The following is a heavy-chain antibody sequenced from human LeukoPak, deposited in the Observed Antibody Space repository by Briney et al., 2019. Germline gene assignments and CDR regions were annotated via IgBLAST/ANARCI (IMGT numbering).Heavy chain of an antibody. CDR3: ARDDEFALGTDS. V-gene: IGHV3-7*01. J-gene: IGHJ4*02. CDR1: GFTFSVDW. D-gene: IGHD1-26*01. CDR2: IKEDGSET. Sequence: GGSLRLSCAASGFTFSVDWMSCVPQAPGKGLEWVSNIKEDGSETYYADSVKGRFTISRDNAKSSLFLQMNSLRAEDTAVYYCARDDEFALGTDSWGQGTLVTVSS.